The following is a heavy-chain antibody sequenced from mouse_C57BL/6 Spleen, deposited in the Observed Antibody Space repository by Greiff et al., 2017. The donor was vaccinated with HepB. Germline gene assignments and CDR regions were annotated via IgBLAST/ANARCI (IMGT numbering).Heavy chain of an antibody. CDR2: IYPGSGNT. J-gene: IGHJ1*03. CDR3: ARKGNYYGSSCWYFDV. D-gene: IGHD1-1*01. CDR1: GYTFTDYY. V-gene: IGHV1-76*01. Sequence: QVQLQQSGAELVRPGASVKLSCKASGYTFTDYYINWVKQRPGQGLEWIARIYPGSGNTYYNEKFKGKATLTAEKSSSTAYMQLSSLTSEDSAVYFCARKGNYYGSSCWYFDVWGTGTTVTVSS.